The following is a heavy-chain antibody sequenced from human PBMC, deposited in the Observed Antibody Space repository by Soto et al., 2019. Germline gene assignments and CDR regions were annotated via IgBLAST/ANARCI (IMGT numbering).Heavy chain of an antibody. CDR1: GASISTNHHN. Sequence: SETLSLTCTVSGASISTNHHNWAWVRQPPGKGLEWMGNIHYRGDTYFNPSLGSRLPMSVDTSKNQFSLKLTSVTAADTAVYYCARLPTGYPNWFDPWGQGTLVTVSS. J-gene: IGHJ5*02. V-gene: IGHV4-39*01. D-gene: IGHD3-9*01. CDR2: IHYRGDT. CDR3: ARLPTGYPNWFDP.